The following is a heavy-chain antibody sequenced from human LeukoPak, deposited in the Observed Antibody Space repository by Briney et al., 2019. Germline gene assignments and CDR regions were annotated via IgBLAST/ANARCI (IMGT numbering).Heavy chain of an antibody. D-gene: IGHD2-21*02. Sequence: GASVKVSCKASGYTFTGYYMHWVRQAPGQGLEWMGWMNPNSGNTGYAQKFQGRVTITRNTSISTAYMELSSLRSEDTAVYYCARTDCGGDCYSSRGWFDPWGQGTLVTVSS. CDR1: GYTFTGYY. CDR3: ARTDCGGDCYSSRGWFDP. CDR2: MNPNSGNT. V-gene: IGHV1-8*03. J-gene: IGHJ5*02.